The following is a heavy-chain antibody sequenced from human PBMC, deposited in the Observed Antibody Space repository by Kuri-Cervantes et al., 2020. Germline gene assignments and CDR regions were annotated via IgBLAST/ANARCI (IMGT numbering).Heavy chain of an antibody. V-gene: IGHV1-8*02. CDR2: MNPNSGNT. J-gene: IGHJ4*02. D-gene: IGHD3-22*01. CDR1: GYTFTSYG. Sequence: ASVKVSCKASGYTFTSYGINWVRQATGQGLEWMRWMNPNSGNTGYAQKFQGRVTMTRNTSISTAYMELSSLRSEDTAVYYCARAAYPYYYDSSGSIGYWGQGTLVTVSS. CDR3: ARAAYPYYYDSSGSIGY.